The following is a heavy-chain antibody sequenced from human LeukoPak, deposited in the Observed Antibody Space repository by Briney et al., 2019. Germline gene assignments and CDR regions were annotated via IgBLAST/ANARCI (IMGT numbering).Heavy chain of an antibody. Sequence: GGSLRLSCAASGFTFSSYSMNWVRQAPGKGLEWVSSISSSSSYIYYADSVKGRFTISRDNAKNSLYLQMNSLRAEDTAVYYCARDGMVRGVKVKNAFDIWGQGTMVTVSS. D-gene: IGHD3-10*01. J-gene: IGHJ3*02. CDR1: GFTFSSYS. CDR2: ISSSSSYI. V-gene: IGHV3-21*01. CDR3: ARDGMVRGVKVKNAFDI.